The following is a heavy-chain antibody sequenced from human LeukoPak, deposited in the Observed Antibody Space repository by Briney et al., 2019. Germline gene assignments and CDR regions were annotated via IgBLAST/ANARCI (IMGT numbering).Heavy chain of an antibody. D-gene: IGHD3-10*01. CDR3: ARGGAGTYKRDGWFDP. CDR2: MNPNTGNT. V-gene: IGHV1-8*02. CDR1: GYTFTFYY. J-gene: IGHJ5*02. Sequence: GASVKVSCKASGYTFTFYYIHWVRQATGQGLGWMGWMNPNTGNTGYGERFQGRVTMTRDNSISTAYMELNSLTSEDTAVYYCARGGAGTYKRDGWFDPWGQGTVVTVSS.